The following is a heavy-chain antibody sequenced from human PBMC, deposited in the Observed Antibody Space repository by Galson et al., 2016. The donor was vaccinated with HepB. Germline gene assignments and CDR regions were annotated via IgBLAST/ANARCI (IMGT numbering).Heavy chain of an antibody. J-gene: IGHJ4*02. V-gene: IGHV4-31*03. CDR3: AMGLCSSTSCFWDPYFDY. Sequence: TLSLTCTVSGGSISSGGYYWSWIRQHPGKGLEWIGYIYYSGSTYYNPSLKRRVTISVDTSKNQFSLGLSSVTAADTAVYYCAMGLCSSTSCFWDPYFDYWGQGTLVTVSS. D-gene: IGHD2-2*01. CDR1: GGSISSGGYY. CDR2: IYYSGST.